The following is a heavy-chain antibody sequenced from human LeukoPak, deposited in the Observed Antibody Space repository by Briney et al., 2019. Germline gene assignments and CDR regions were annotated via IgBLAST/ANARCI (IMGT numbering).Heavy chain of an antibody. Sequence: GGSLRLSCAASGLTFSSYAMSWVRQAPGKGLEWVSAISGSGGSTYYADSVKGRFTISRDNSKNTLYLQMNSLRAEDTAVYYCATSYCSGGSCYDNYWYFDLWGRGTLVTVSS. J-gene: IGHJ2*01. CDR1: GLTFSSYA. V-gene: IGHV3-23*01. CDR2: ISGSGGST. D-gene: IGHD2-15*01. CDR3: ATSYCSGGSCYDNYWYFDL.